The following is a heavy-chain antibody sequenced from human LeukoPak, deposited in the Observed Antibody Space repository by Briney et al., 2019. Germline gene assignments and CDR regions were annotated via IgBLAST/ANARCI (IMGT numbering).Heavy chain of an antibody. V-gene: IGHV4-59*01. Sequence: SETLSLTCAVSGASITSYYWSWIRQPPGKGLEWIGYIYYSRSTNYNPSLKSRVTISVDTSKNQFSLKLSSVTAADTAVYYCARESPYCTNGVCYDEAGAFDIWGQGTMVAVSS. D-gene: IGHD2-8*01. J-gene: IGHJ3*02. CDR3: ARESPYCTNGVCYDEAGAFDI. CDR2: IYYSRST. CDR1: GASITSYY.